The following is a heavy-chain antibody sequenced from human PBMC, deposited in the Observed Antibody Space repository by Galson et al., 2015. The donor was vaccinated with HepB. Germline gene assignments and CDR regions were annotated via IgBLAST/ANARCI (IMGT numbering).Heavy chain of an antibody. Sequence: SVKVSCKASGYTFISYAMSWVRQAPGQGLEWIGWINTNSGDPTYAKGFTGRFVFSLDTSVRTAYLQISNLRTEDTAVYYCARRQWFGEADYWGQGTLVTVSS. J-gene: IGHJ4*02. D-gene: IGHD3-10*01. V-gene: IGHV7-4-1*01. CDR1: GYTFISYA. CDR3: ARRQWFGEADY. CDR2: INTNSGDP.